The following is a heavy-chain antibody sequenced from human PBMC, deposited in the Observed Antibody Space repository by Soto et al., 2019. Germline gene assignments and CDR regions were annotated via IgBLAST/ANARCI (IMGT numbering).Heavy chain of an antibody. CDR3: ARRSSGWYFDY. CDR2: ISGSGDST. CDR1: GFTFSSYA. J-gene: IGHJ4*02. D-gene: IGHD6-19*01. Sequence: EVPLLESGGGLVQPGGSLRLSCAASGFTFSSYAMNWVRQAPGKGLEWVSVISGSGDSTYYADSVKGRFTISRDNSKNTLYLQMNSLRAEDTAVYYCARRSSGWYFDYWGQGTPVTVSS. V-gene: IGHV3-23*01.